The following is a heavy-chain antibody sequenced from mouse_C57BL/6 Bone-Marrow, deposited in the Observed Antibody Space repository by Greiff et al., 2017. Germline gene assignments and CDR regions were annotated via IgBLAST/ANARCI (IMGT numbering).Heavy chain of an antibody. J-gene: IGHJ2*01. CDR1: GYTFTNYW. CDR3: ARTAGPYSLFDY. V-gene: IGHV1-63*01. Sequence: VKLVESGAELVRPGTSVKMSCKASGYTFTNYWLGWAKQRPGHGLEWIGDIYPGGGSTTYHDEFPGKSTLTADKSSITDYMQVSSLTSEDSAIYYCARTAGPYSLFDYWGKRTTLTVSS. D-gene: IGHD3-1*01. CDR2: IYPGGGST.